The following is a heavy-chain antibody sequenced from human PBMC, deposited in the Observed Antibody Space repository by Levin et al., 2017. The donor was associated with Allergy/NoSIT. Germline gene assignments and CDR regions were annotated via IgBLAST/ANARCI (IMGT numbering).Heavy chain of an antibody. J-gene: IGHJ5*02. CDR3: ARGGNSELYYYGSGSDNWFDP. Sequence: GGSLRLSCKASGYTFTSYDINWVRQATGQGLEWMGWMNPNSGNTGYAQKFQGRVTMTRNTSISTAYMELSSLRSEDTAVYYCARGGNSELYYYGSGSDNWFDPWGQGTLVTVSS. CDR1: GYTFTSYD. CDR2: MNPNSGNT. V-gene: IGHV1-8*01. D-gene: IGHD3-10*01.